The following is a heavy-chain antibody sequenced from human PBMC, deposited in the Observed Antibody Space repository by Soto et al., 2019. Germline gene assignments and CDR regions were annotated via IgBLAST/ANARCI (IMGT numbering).Heavy chain of an antibody. CDR2: IYYGGST. CDR3: ARGKRIQRLGRVLAGLYDY. J-gene: IGHJ4*02. CDR1: GVSITSSY. Sequence: QVQLQESGPGLVKPSETLSLTCSVSGVSITSSYWSWLRQPPGKGLEWIGYIYYGGSTKYNPSLKSRVAISIDTSTNDLSLRLSSVTAADTAVYYCARGKRIQRLGRVLAGLYDYWGLGTLVTVSS. V-gene: IGHV4-59*13. D-gene: IGHD6-19*01.